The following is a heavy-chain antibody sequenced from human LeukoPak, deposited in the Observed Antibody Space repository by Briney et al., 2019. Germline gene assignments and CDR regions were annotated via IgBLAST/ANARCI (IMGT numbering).Heavy chain of an antibody. CDR3: ARLRFLEWYYFDY. CDR2: IYYSGST. CDR1: GGSINSDTYY. J-gene: IGHJ4*02. D-gene: IGHD3-3*01. V-gene: IGHV4-31*03. Sequence: PSETLSPTCTVSGGSINSDTYYWSWIRQHPGKGLEWIGYIYYSGSTYYNPSLKSRVTISVDTSKNQFSLKLSSVTAADTAVYYCARLRFLEWYYFDYWGQGTLVTVSS.